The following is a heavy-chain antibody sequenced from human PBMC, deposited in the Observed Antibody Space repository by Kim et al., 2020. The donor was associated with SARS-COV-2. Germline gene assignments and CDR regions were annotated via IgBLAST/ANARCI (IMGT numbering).Heavy chain of an antibody. CDR1: GGSISSSSYY. CDR3: ARLSMDTAMDY. D-gene: IGHD5-18*01. Sequence: SETLSLTCTVSGGSISSSSYYWGWIRQPPGKGLEWIGSIYYSGSTYYNPSLKSRVTISVDTSKNQFSLKLSSVTAADTAVYYCARLSMDTAMDYWGQGTLVTVSS. J-gene: IGHJ4*02. CDR2: IYYSGST. V-gene: IGHV4-39*01.